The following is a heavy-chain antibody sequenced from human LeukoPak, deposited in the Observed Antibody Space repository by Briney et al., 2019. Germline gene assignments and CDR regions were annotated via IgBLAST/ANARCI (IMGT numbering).Heavy chain of an antibody. J-gene: IGHJ4*02. CDR3: ARVSVPIWFGTSNQQYEDREY. Sequence: GASVKVSCKASGYTFTGYYMHWVRQAPGQGLEWMGWINPNSGGTNYAQKFQGRVTITTDESTNTAYMELSSLRSEDTAVYYCARVSVPIWFGTSNQQYEDREYWGQGTQVTVSS. V-gene: IGHV1-2*02. CDR1: GYTFTGYY. D-gene: IGHD3-10*01. CDR2: INPNSGGT.